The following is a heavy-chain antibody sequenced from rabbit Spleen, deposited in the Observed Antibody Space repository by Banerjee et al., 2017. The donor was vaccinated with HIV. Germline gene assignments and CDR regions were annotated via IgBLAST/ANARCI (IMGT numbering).Heavy chain of an antibody. CDR3: ARDLDGVIGWNFGW. V-gene: IGHV1S40*01. Sequence: QSLEESGGDLVKPGASLTLTCTASGFSFSSSYWICWVRQAPGKGLEWIACIYNGDIYYATWAKGRFTISKTSSTTVTLQMTSLTAADTATYFCARDLDGVIGWNFGWWGPGTLVTVS. J-gene: IGHJ4*01. D-gene: IGHD1-1*01. CDR1: GFSFSSSYW. CDR2: IYNGDI.